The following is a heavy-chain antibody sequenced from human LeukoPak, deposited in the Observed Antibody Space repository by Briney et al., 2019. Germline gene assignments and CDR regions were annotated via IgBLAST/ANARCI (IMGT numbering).Heavy chain of an antibody. Sequence: GGSLRLSCAASGFTFDDYAMHWVRQAPGKGLEWVSGISWNSGSIGYADSVKGRFTISRDNAKSSLYLQMNSLRAEDTALYYCAKEGGRCSSTSCYRAAHWFDPWGQGTLVTVSS. CDR3: AKEGGRCSSTSCYRAAHWFDP. CDR1: GFTFDDYA. V-gene: IGHV3-9*01. D-gene: IGHD2-2*01. J-gene: IGHJ5*02. CDR2: ISWNSGSI.